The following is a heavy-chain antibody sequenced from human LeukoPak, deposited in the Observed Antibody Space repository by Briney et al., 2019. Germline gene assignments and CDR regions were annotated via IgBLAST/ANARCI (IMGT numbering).Heavy chain of an antibody. CDR3: ARLGYCSGGSCYASIAFDY. CDR2: INHSGST. D-gene: IGHD2-15*01. J-gene: IGHJ4*02. V-gene: IGHV4-39*07. Sequence: PSETLSLPCTVSGGSISTRGYFGGWGRQPPGKELEWLGEINHSGSTNYIPSVQSRVTISVDTSKNQFSMRLSSVTAADTAVYYCARLGYCSGGSCYASIAFDYWGQRTLVTVSS. CDR1: GGSISTRGYF.